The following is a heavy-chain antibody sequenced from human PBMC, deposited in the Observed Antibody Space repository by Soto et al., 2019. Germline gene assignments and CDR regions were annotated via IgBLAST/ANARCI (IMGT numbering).Heavy chain of an antibody. D-gene: IGHD2-2*01. CDR1: GYTFTSYA. CDR2: INAGNGNT. Sequence: ASVKVSCKASGYTFTSYAMHWVRQAPGQRLEWMGWINAGNGNTKYSQKFQGRVTITRDTSASTAYMDLSSLRSEDTAVYYCARVGIYCRSTSCYHGTVRDAFDFWGQGTMVPVSS. V-gene: IGHV1-3*01. J-gene: IGHJ3*01. CDR3: ARVGIYCRSTSCYHGTVRDAFDF.